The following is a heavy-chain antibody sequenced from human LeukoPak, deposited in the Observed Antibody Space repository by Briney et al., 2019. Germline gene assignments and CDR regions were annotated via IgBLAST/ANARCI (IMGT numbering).Heavy chain of an antibody. J-gene: IGHJ2*01. Sequence: SETLSLTCTVSGGSISSYYWSWIRQPPGKGLEWIGYIYYSGSTNYNPSLKSRVTISVDTSKNQFSLKLSSVTAADTAVYYCARGGTYYYDSSGPLYWYFDLWGRGTLVTVSS. CDR1: GGSISSYY. V-gene: IGHV4-59*01. CDR2: IYYSGST. D-gene: IGHD3-22*01. CDR3: ARGGTYYYDSSGPLYWYFDL.